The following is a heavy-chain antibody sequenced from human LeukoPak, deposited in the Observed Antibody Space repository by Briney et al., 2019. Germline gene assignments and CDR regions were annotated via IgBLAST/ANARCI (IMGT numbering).Heavy chain of an antibody. V-gene: IGHV4-30-4*01. J-gene: IGHJ4*02. CDR1: GGSISSGDYY. CDR2: IYYSGST. Sequence: SETLSLTCTVSGGSISSGDYYWSWIRQPPGKGLEWIGYIYYSGSTYYNPSLKSRVTISVDTSKNQFSLKLSSVTAADAAVYYCARAPRFYYFDYWGQGTLVTVSS. CDR3: ARAPRFYYFDY.